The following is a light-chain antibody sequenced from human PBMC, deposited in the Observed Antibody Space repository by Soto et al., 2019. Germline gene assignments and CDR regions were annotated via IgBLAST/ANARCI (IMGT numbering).Light chain of an antibody. CDR1: QSLLHSNGYNY. CDR3: MQALQAPLT. CDR2: LGS. V-gene: IGKV2-28*01. J-gene: IGKJ1*01. Sequence: DIVMTQSPLSLPVTPGEPSSISCSSSQSLLHSNGYNYLDWYLQKPGQSPQLLIYLGSNRASGVPDRFSGSGSGTDFTLKITRVEAEDVGFYYCMQALQAPLTFGQGTKVDIK.